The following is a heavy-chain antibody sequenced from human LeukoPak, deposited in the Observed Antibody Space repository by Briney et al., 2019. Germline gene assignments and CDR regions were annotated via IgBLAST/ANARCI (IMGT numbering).Heavy chain of an antibody. Sequence: SETLSLTCAVSGGSISSSNWWSWVRQPPGKGLEWIGEIYHSGSTNYNPSLKSRVTISVDRSKNQFSLKLTSVTAADTAVYYCARAQSVNPMIEVDDKWFDPWGQGTLVTVSS. CDR3: ARAQSVNPMIEVDDKWFDP. J-gene: IGHJ5*02. D-gene: IGHD3-22*01. CDR2: IYHSGST. CDR1: GGSISSSNW. V-gene: IGHV4-4*02.